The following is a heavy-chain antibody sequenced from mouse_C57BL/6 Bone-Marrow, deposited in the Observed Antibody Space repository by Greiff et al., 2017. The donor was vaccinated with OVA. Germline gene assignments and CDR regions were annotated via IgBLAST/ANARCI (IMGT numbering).Heavy chain of an antibody. CDR2: ISSGGSYT. CDR1: GFTFSSYG. Sequence: EVQLQESGGDLVKPGGSLKLSCAASGFTFSSYGMSWVRQTPDKRLEWVATISSGGSYTYYPDSVKGRFTISRDNAKNTRYLQMSSLKSEDTAMYYCARKYYGSSYWYFDVWGTGTTVTVSS. V-gene: IGHV5-6*01. D-gene: IGHD1-1*01. J-gene: IGHJ1*03. CDR3: ARKYYGSSYWYFDV.